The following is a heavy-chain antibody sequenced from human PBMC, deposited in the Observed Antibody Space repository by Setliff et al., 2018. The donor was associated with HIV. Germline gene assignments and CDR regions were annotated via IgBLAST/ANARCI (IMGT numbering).Heavy chain of an antibody. D-gene: IGHD3-9*01. CDR2: ISAYNDNT. Sequence: ASVKVSCKASGYTFTSYGISWVRQAPGQGLEWMGWISAYNDNTNYAQKLQGRVTMTTDTSTSTAYMELRSLRSDDTAVYYCARVGPVLRYFDWLFQSNAFDIWGQGTMVAVSS. V-gene: IGHV1-18*01. CDR1: GYTFTSYG. CDR3: ARVGPVLRYFDWLFQSNAFDI. J-gene: IGHJ3*02.